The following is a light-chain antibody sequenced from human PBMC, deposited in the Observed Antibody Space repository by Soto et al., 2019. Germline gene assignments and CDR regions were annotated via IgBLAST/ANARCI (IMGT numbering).Light chain of an antibody. CDR3: QQSYSTSWT. Sequence: DIQMTQSPSSLSASVGDRVTITCRASQSISSYLNWYQQKPGKAPKLLIYAASSLQSGVPSRFSGSGYGTDFTLTICSLQPEDFATYYCQQSYSTSWTFGQGTKVEIK. CDR1: QSISSY. J-gene: IGKJ1*01. CDR2: AAS. V-gene: IGKV1-39*01.